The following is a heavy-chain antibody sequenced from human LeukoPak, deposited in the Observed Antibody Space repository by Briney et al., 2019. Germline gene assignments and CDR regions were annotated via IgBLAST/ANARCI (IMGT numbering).Heavy chain of an antibody. CDR2: IYYTRST. V-gene: IGHV4-30-4*08. Sequence: SETLSLTCTVSGGSINSGDYYWSWIRQPPGKGVERIGYIYYTRSTYYNPALKSRVTISVDTYKNQFSLKLSSVTAADTAVYYCARVLAVFGVVIPRYYFGYWGQGTLVTVSS. D-gene: IGHD3-3*01. CDR1: GGSINSGDYY. J-gene: IGHJ4*02. CDR3: ARVLAVFGVVIPRYYFGY.